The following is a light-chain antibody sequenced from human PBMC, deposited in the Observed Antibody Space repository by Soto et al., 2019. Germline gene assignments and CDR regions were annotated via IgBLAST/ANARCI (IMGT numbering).Light chain of an antibody. V-gene: IGKV1-39*01. CDR3: QQSYNTPHP. Sequence: IQMTQSPSSLSASVGDRVTITCRASQSIRSNLNWFQQKPGNAPKLLIYAASNLESGVPSSFSGGGSGRDFSLTIRRLQLEDFATYDCQQSYNTPHPFGPGTEVHI. CDR1: QSIRSN. CDR2: AAS. J-gene: IGKJ3*01.